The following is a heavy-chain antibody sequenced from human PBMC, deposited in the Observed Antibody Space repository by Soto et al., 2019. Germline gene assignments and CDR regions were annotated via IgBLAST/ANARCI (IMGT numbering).Heavy chain of an antibody. D-gene: IGHD1-1*01. CDR3: ARLKTTPNDAFDI. CDR1: GGSLSSSNW. V-gene: IGHV4-4*02. Sequence: QVQLQESGPGLVTPSGTLSLTCTVSGGSLSSSNWWSWVRQTPGKGLEWIVEIYHSGNSNYNPSLRSRVTISVVKSKNQFSLNLSPVTAADTAIYYCARLKTTPNDAFDIWGQGTMVTVSS. CDR2: IYHSGNS. J-gene: IGHJ3*02.